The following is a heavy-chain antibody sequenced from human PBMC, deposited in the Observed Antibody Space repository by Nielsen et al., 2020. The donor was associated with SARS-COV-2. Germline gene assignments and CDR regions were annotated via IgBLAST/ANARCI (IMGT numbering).Heavy chain of an antibody. CDR2: INSDGSRT. Sequence: GGSLRLSCAASGFTFSSYWMHWVRQAPGKGLVWVSHINSDGSRTNYADSVKGRFTISRDNSKNTLYLQMNSLRAEDTAVYYCARDYLSGWYPYYYYGMDVWGQGTTVTVSS. CDR1: GFTFSSYW. CDR3: ARDYLSGWYPYYYYGMDV. J-gene: IGHJ6*02. D-gene: IGHD6-19*01. V-gene: IGHV3-74*01.